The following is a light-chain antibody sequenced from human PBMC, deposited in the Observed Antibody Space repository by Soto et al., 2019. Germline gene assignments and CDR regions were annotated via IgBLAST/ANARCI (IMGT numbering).Light chain of an antibody. Sequence: QSALTQPASVSGSPGQSITISCIGNSSDVGGYNYVSWYQHHPGKVPKLMIYDVNNRPSGVSNRFSGSKSGNTASLTISGLQAEDEADYYCSSYTTSTTLVVFGGGTKLTVL. CDR3: SSYTTSTTLVV. V-gene: IGLV2-14*03. J-gene: IGLJ2*01. CDR1: SSDVGGYNY. CDR2: DVN.